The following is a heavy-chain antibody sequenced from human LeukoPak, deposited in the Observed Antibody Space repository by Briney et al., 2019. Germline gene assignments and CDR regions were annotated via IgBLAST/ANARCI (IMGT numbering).Heavy chain of an antibody. Sequence: SETLSPTCTVSGGSISSGSYYWSWIRQPAGKGLEWIGRIYTSGSTNYNPSLKSRVTISVDTSKNQFSLKLSSVTAADTAVYYCARDSDYYDSSGYRIRGQGTLVTVSS. CDR3: ARDSDYYDSSGYRI. J-gene: IGHJ4*02. CDR2: IYTSGST. CDR1: GGSISSGSYY. V-gene: IGHV4-61*02. D-gene: IGHD3-22*01.